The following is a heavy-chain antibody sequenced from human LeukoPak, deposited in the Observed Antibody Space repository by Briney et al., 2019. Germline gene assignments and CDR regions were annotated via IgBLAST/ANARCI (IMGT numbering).Heavy chain of an antibody. D-gene: IGHD3-3*01. V-gene: IGHV4-59*12. CDR2: IYYSGST. CDR3: ARASPRDFWSGLDNYYYMDV. J-gene: IGHJ6*03. Sequence: PSETLSLTCTVSGGSISSYYRSWIRQPPGKGLEWIGYIYYSGSTNYNPSLKSRVTISVDTSKNQFSLKLSSVTAADTAVYYCARASPRDFWSGLDNYYYMDVWGKGTTVTVSS. CDR1: GGSISSYY.